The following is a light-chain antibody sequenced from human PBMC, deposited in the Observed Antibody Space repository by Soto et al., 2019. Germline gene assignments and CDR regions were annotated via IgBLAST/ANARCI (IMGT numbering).Light chain of an antibody. CDR1: QTVSSNY. CDR3: QQYGNSPIT. V-gene: IGKV3-20*01. J-gene: IGKJ5*01. CDR2: GAS. Sequence: EIILTQSPDTLSLSPGERATLSCRASQTVSSNYLAWCQQRPGQAPRLLIYGASTRATGIPARFSGSGSGTEFTLTISSLQSEDFAVYDCQQYGNSPITFGQGTRLEIK.